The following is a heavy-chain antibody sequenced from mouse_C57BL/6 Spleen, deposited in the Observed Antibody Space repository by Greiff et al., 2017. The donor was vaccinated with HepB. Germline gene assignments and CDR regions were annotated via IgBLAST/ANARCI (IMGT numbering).Heavy chain of an antibody. D-gene: IGHD2-1*01. CDR3: ARGYYGNYGFAY. V-gene: IGHV5-17*01. CDR1: GFTFSDYG. CDR2: ISSGSSTI. J-gene: IGHJ3*01. Sequence: EVKVVESGGGLVKPGGSLKLSCAASGFTFSDYGMHWVRQAPEKGLEWVAYISSGSSTIYYADTVKGRFTISRDNAKNTLFLQMTSLRSEDTAMYYCARGYYGNYGFAYWGQGTLVTVSA.